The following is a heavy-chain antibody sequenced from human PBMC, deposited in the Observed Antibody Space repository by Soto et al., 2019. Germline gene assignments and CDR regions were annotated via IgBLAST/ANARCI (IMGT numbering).Heavy chain of an antibody. Sequence: QVQLVQSGAEVKKPGASVKVSCKASGYTFSSYEINWVRQATGQGLEWMGWMNPNSGNTGYAQKFQGGVTMTRNTSISTAYMELSSLRSEDTAVYYCARGQSGYSSGWSPNDYWGQGTLVTVSS. CDR3: ARGQSGYSSGWSPNDY. CDR2: MNPNSGNT. CDR1: GYTFSSYE. V-gene: IGHV1-8*01. D-gene: IGHD6-19*01. J-gene: IGHJ4*02.